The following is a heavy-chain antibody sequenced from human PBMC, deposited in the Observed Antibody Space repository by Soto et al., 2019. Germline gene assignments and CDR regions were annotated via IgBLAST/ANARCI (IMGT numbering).Heavy chain of an antibody. D-gene: IGHD3-22*01. Sequence: GXSVKVSFTASGDTFTGYGGSWVRQAPGKGLEWMGGFDPEDGETIYAQKFQGRVTMTEDTSTDTAYMELSSLRSEDTDVYYCATSLLYYYDSSGSPDYWGQGTLVTVSS. CDR1: GDTFTGYG. V-gene: IGHV1-24*01. CDR2: FDPEDGET. CDR3: ATSLLYYYDSSGSPDY. J-gene: IGHJ4*02.